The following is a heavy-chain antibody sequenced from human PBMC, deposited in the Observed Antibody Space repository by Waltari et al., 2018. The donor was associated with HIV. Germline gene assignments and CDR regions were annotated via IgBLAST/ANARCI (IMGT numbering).Heavy chain of an antibody. CDR3: ATARQWLVDSGMDV. Sequence: QVQLVQSGAEVKRPGASVKVSCTVSGYILTELSIHWGRQAPGKGLEWVGSFDPADGKTTYAQKFQGRVTMTEDTSTDTASMEVSSLRSEDTAVYYCATARQWLVDSGMDVWGQGTTVTVSS. CDR1: GYILTELS. J-gene: IGHJ6*02. V-gene: IGHV1-24*01. CDR2: FDPADGKT. D-gene: IGHD6-19*01.